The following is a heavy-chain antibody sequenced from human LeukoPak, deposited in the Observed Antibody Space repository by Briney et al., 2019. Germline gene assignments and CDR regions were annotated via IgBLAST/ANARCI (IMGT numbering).Heavy chain of an antibody. J-gene: IGHJ5*02. V-gene: IGHV1-18*01. CDR1: GYSFTSDG. Sequence: ASVNVSCKASGYSFTSDGISWVRQASGQGLEGMGWISAYNGNTNYAQKLQGRVTMTTDTSTSTAYMELRSLRSDDTAVYYCARIHCSGGSCYWGHWFDPWGQGTLVTVSS. CDR3: ARIHCSGGSCYWGHWFDP. D-gene: IGHD2-15*01. CDR2: ISAYNGNT.